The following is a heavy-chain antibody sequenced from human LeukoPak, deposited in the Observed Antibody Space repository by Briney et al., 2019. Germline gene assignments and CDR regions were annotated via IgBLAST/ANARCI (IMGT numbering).Heavy chain of an antibody. J-gene: IGHJ5*02. CDR1: GYTFTSYY. CDR3: ARDGIAAAGRLYNWFDP. CDR2: INPSGGST. D-gene: IGHD6-13*01. Sequence: ASVKVSCKASGYTFTSYYMHWVRQAPGQGLEWMGIINPSGGSTSCAQKFQGRVTMTRDTSTSTVYMELSSLRSEDTAVYYCARDGIAAAGRLYNWFDPWGQGTLVTVSS. V-gene: IGHV1-46*01.